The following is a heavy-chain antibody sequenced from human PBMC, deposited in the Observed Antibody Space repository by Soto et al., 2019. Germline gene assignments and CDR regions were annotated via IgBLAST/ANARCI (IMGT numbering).Heavy chain of an antibody. CDR1: GYTLTGLS. V-gene: IGHV1-24*01. J-gene: IGHJ5*02. CDR3: ATANPIRITMVRGVIITQHWFDP. D-gene: IGHD3-10*01. Sequence: ASVKVSCKVSGYTLTGLSMHWVRQAPGKGLEWMGGFDPEDGETIYAQKFKGRVTMTEDTSTDTAYMELSSLRSEDTAVYYCATANPIRITMVRGVIITQHWFDPWGQGTLVTVSS. CDR2: FDPEDGET.